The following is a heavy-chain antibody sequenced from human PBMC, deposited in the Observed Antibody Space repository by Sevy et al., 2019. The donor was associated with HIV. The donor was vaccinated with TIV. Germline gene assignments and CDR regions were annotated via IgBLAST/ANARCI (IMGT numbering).Heavy chain of an antibody. D-gene: IGHD2-21*02. J-gene: IGHJ4*02. CDR3: AKTLQKLPFHPHYFDY. CDR2: SSATGGST. V-gene: IGHV3-23*01. Sequence: GGSLRLSCGVSGFALRSYTMNWVRQAPGKGLEWVASSSATGGSTYYADSVKGRFTISRDVSKSTLYLQMNSLTAEDTAMFYCAKTLQKLPFHPHYFDYWGQGTLVTVSS. CDR1: GFALRSYT.